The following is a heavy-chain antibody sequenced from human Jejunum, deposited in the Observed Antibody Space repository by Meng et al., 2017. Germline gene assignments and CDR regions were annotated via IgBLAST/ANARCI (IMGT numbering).Heavy chain of an antibody. V-gene: IGHV4-4*07. D-gene: IGHD5-18*01. CDR1: GDSISSYY. Sequence: AQLQESGPGLIKPSETLSLTCTVSGDSISSYYWSWIRQPAGKGLEWIGRFYGSGSTNYNPSLESRVSMSRDTSKNQLSLNLRSVTAADTAVYYCARLTPGYTYLFDYWGQGTLVTVSS. J-gene: IGHJ4*02. CDR2: FYGSGST. CDR3: ARLTPGYTYLFDY.